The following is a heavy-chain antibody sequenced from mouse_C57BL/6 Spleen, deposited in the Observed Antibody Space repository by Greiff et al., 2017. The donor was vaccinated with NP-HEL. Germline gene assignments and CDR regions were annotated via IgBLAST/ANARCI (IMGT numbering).Heavy chain of an antibody. J-gene: IGHJ3*01. CDR2: ISDGGSYT. CDR3: ARENYGSSGFAY. Sequence: EVKLVESGGGLVKPGGSLKLSCAASGFTFSSYAMSWVRQTPEKRLEWVATISDGGSYTYYPDNVKGRFTISRDNAKNNLYLQMSHLKSEDTAMYYCARENYGSSGFAYWGQGTLVTVSA. D-gene: IGHD1-1*01. V-gene: IGHV5-4*01. CDR1: GFTFSSYA.